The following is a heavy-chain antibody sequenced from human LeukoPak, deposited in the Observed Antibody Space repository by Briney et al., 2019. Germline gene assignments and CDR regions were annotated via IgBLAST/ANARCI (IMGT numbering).Heavy chain of an antibody. J-gene: IGHJ4*02. D-gene: IGHD3-10*01. CDR1: GFTFSDYY. V-gene: IGHV3-11*04. CDR2: ISSSGSTI. CDR3: AGSYGSGSYYRYFDY. Sequence: GGSLRLSCAASGFTFSDYYMSWIRQAPGKGLEWVSYISSSGSTIYYADSVKGRFTISRDNAKNSLYLQMNSLRAEDTAVYYCAGSYGSGSYYRYFDYWGQGTLVTVSS.